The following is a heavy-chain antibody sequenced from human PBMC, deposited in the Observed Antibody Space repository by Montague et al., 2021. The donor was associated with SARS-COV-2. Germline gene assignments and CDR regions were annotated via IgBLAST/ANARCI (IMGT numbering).Heavy chain of an antibody. Sequence: SETLSLTCTVSGGSISCATYYWGWIRQPPGKGLDWIGSIYYSGTXDYNPSLKSRLTISVDTSKNQFSLQLTSVTAADTAVYYCARPRHYCDHLSGNRFDVWGQGTMVTVSS. J-gene: IGHJ3*01. CDR1: GGSISCATYY. V-gene: IGHV4-39*01. D-gene: IGHD2/OR15-2a*01. CDR2: IYYSGTX. CDR3: ARPRHYCDHLSGNRFDV.